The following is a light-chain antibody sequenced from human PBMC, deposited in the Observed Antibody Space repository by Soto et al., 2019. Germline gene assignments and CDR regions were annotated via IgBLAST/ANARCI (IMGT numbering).Light chain of an antibody. Sequence: EIVLTQSPATLSVSPGERATHSCRASQSVSNYLAWFQQKPGQAPRLLIYDASNRATGIPARFSGSGSGTDFTLTINSLEPEDFAVYYCQLRGNWPPFTFGPGTRVDIK. CDR1: QSVSNY. CDR3: QLRGNWPPFT. J-gene: IGKJ3*01. V-gene: IGKV3-11*01. CDR2: DAS.